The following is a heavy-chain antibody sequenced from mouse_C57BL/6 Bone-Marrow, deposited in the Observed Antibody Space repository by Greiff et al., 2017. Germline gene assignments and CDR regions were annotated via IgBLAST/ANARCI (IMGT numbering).Heavy chain of an antibody. J-gene: IGHJ4*01. CDR1: GYTFTSYW. CDR3: ARDDYTRDAMDY. CDR2: IDPTDSYT. V-gene: IGHV1-69*01. D-gene: IGHD2-12*01. Sequence: VQLQQPGAELVMPGASVKLSCKASGYTFTSYWMHWVKQRPGQGLEWIGEIDPTDSYTNYNQKFKGKSPLTVDKSSSTAYMQLSSLTSEDSAVFDGARDDYTRDAMDYWGQGTSVTVSS.